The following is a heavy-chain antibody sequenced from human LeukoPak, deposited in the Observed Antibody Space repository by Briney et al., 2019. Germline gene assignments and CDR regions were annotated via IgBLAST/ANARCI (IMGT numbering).Heavy chain of an antibody. Sequence: GGSLRLSCAASGFTFSSYWMHWVRQAPGKGLVWVSRINSDGSSTSYADSVKGRFTISRDNSKNTLYLQMNSLRAEDTAVYYCARDFGGKHPMPLLRDYWGQGTLVTVSS. J-gene: IGHJ4*02. CDR2: INSDGSST. CDR3: ARDFGGKHPMPLLRDY. D-gene: IGHD3-10*01. CDR1: GFTFSSYW. V-gene: IGHV3-74*01.